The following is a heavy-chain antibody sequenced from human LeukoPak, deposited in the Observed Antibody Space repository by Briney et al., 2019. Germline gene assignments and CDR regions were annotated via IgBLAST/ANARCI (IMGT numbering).Heavy chain of an antibody. CDR3: AKDLSCSSTSCSDY. CDR2: ISGSGGST. J-gene: IGHJ4*02. D-gene: IGHD2-2*01. CDR1: GFTFSSYA. Sequence: PGGSLRLSCAASGFTFSSYAMSWVRLAPGKGLEWVSAISGSGGSTYYADSVKGRFTISRDNSKNTLYLQMNSLRAEDTAVYYCAKDLSCSSTSCSDYWGQGTLVTVSS. V-gene: IGHV3-23*01.